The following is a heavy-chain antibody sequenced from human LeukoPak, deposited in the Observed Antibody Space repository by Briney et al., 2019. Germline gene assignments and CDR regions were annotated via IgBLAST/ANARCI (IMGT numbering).Heavy chain of an antibody. Sequence: PGGSLRLSCAASGFTFSNAWMSWVRQAPGKGLEWVGRIKSKTDGGTTDYAAPVKGRFTISRDDSKNTLYLQMNSLKTEDTAVYYCTTCIAAAGTPLNYYYGMDVWGQGTTVTVSS. CDR2: IKSKTDGGTT. J-gene: IGHJ6*02. D-gene: IGHD6-13*01. V-gene: IGHV3-15*01. CDR1: GFTFSNAW. CDR3: TTCIAAAGTPLNYYYGMDV.